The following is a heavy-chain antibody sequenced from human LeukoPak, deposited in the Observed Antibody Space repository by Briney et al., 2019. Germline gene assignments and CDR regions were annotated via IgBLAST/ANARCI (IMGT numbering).Heavy chain of an antibody. D-gene: IGHD3-9*01. CDR1: GGSFSGYY. Sequence: SETLSLTCAVYGGSFSGYYWSWVRQPPGKGLEWLGEINHSGSTNYNPSLKSRVTISVDTSKNQFSLKLSSVTAAVTAVYYCARSLPDYDILTGSFLDWGQGTLVTVSS. CDR2: INHSGST. V-gene: IGHV4-34*01. CDR3: ARSLPDYDILTGSFLD. J-gene: IGHJ4*02.